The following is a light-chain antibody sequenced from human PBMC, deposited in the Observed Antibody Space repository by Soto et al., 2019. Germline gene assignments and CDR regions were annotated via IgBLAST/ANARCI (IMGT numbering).Light chain of an antibody. J-gene: IGLJ3*02. CDR2: GNS. CDR3: QPYDSSLIGWV. Sequence: QSVLTQPPSVSGAPGQRVTISCTGSSSNIGAGYDVHWYQQLPGTAPKLLISGNSNRPSGVPDRFSGSKSGTSASLAITWLQAPVEADYYSQPYDSSLIGWVFGGGTNVTVL. V-gene: IGLV1-40*01. CDR1: SSNIGAGYD.